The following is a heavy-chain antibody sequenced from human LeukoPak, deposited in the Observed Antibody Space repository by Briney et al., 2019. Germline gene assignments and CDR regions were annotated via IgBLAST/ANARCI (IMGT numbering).Heavy chain of an antibody. CDR3: ARDQMFPHTIDYYYGMDV. Sequence: GASVKVSCKASGYTFTGYYMHWVRQAPGQGLEWMGWINPNSDGTNYAQKFQGRVTMTRDTSISTAYMELSRLRSDDTAVYYCARDQMFPHTIDYYYGMDVWGQGTTVTVSS. CDR2: INPNSDGT. CDR1: GYTFTGYY. D-gene: IGHD5-24*01. J-gene: IGHJ6*02. V-gene: IGHV1-2*02.